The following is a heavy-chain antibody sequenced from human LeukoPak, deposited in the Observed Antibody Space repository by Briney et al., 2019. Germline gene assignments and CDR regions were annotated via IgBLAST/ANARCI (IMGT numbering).Heavy chain of an antibody. CDR3: ARHSGHSSTNDAFDI. CDR1: DGSINGYY. V-gene: IGHV4-59*01. CDR2: MYSGGTT. D-gene: IGHD6-13*01. J-gene: IGHJ3*02. Sequence: SETLCLTCTVSDGSINGYYWSWTRQPPGKGLDWIGHMYSGGTTNYSPSLKSRVTISEDMSKNQFFLKLTSVTAADTAVYYCARHSGHSSTNDAFDIWGQGTMVIVSS.